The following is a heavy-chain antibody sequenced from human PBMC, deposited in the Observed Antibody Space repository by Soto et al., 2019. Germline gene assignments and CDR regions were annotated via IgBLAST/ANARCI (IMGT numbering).Heavy chain of an antibody. CDR3: ASRAAYDYVWGSYREFDY. CDR2: IYYSGST. Sequence: PSETLSLTCTVSGGSISSHYWSWIRQPPGQGLEWIGYIYYSGSTYYNPSLKSRVTISVDRSKNQFSLKLSSVTAADTAVYYCASRAAYDYVWGSYREFDYWGQGTLVTVSS. J-gene: IGHJ4*02. CDR1: GGSISSHY. D-gene: IGHD3-16*02. V-gene: IGHV4-59*11.